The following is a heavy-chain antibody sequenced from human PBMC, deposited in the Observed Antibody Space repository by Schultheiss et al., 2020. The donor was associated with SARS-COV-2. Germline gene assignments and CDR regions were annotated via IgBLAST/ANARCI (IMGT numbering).Heavy chain of an antibody. V-gene: IGHV4-59*01. CDR2: IYYSGST. Sequence: SQTLSLTCTVSGGSISSYYWSWIRQPPGKGLEWIGYIYYSGSTNYNPSLKSRVTISVDTSKSQFSLRLRSVTAADTAVYYCARGKRGSSVLTWDYYYYYGMDVWGQGTTVTVSS. D-gene: IGHD6-13*01. CDR3: ARGKRGSSVLTWDYYYYYGMDV. J-gene: IGHJ6*02. CDR1: GGSISSYY.